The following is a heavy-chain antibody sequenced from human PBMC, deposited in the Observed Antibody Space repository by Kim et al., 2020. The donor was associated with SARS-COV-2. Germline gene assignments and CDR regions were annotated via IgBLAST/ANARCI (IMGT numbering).Heavy chain of an antibody. CDR3: AKDGRRYCSSTSCQYFDY. J-gene: IGHJ4*02. V-gene: IGHV3-30*18. D-gene: IGHD2-2*01. CDR2: ISYDGSNK. Sequence: GGSLRLACAASGFTFSSYGMHWVRQAPGKGLEWVAVISYDGSNKYYADSVKGRFTISRDNSKNTLYLQMNSLRAEDTAVYYCAKDGRRYCSSTSCQYFDYWGQGTLVTVSS. CDR1: GFTFSSYG.